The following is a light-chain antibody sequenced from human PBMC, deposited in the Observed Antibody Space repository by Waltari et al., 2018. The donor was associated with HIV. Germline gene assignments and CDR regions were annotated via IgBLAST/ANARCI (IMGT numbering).Light chain of an antibody. J-gene: IGKJ2*01. CDR2: EAS. V-gene: IGKV1-33*01. CDR1: QDISNY. Sequence: DIQMTQSPSSLSASVGDRVTITCQASQDISNYLNWYQQKSGKAPKLLIYEASKSATGVPSRFSGSGSGTDFTLTISSLQPEDIASYYCQHYDSLPTFGQGTKLDFK. CDR3: QHYDSLPT.